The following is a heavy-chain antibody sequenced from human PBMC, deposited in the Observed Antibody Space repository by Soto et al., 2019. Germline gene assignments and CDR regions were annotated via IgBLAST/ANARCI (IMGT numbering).Heavy chain of an antibody. CDR1: GCTFSSYW. CDR3: ARDRRVGYYGSGSQPAFSY. CDR2: IKQDGSEK. D-gene: IGHD3-10*01. J-gene: IGHJ4*02. Sequence: EGALRRSCAASGCTFSSYWMSWVRQAPGKGLEWVANIKQDGSEKYYVDSVKGRFTISRDNAKNSLYLQMNSLRAEDTAVYYCARDRRVGYYGSGSQPAFSYWGQGTLVTVSS. V-gene: IGHV3-7*01.